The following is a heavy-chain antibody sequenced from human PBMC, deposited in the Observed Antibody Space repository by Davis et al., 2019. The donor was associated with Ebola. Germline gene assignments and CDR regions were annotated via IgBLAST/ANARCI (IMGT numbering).Heavy chain of an antibody. Sequence: ASVKVSCKASGYTFTGYYMPWVRQAPGQGLEWMGWINPNSGGTNYAQKFQGRVTMTRDTSISTAYMELSRLRSDDTAVYYCARDSGSSLGYYYYYMDVWGKGTTVTVSS. CDR3: ARDSGSSLGYYYYYMDV. J-gene: IGHJ6*03. V-gene: IGHV1-2*02. CDR2: INPNSGGT. D-gene: IGHD6-6*01. CDR1: GYTFTGYY.